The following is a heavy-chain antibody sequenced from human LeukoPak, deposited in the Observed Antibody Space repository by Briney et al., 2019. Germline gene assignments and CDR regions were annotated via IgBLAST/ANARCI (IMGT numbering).Heavy chain of an antibody. CDR2: IKGDGIST. CDR3: AKDHYWSIDY. J-gene: IGHJ4*02. V-gene: IGHV3-74*01. D-gene: IGHD3-3*01. CDR1: GFTFSNYA. Sequence: GGSLRLSCAASGFTFSNYAMSWVRHAPGQGLVWVSRIKGDGISTNYADSVKGRFTISRDIAKNTLYLQMNSLRAEDTGVYYCAKDHYWSIDYWGRGTLVTVSS.